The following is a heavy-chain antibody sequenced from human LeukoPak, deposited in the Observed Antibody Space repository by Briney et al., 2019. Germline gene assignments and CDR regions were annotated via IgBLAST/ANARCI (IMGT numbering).Heavy chain of an antibody. CDR3: ARVLAIVRGVIDY. V-gene: IGHV3-23*01. J-gene: IGHJ4*02. D-gene: IGHD3-10*01. Sequence: PGGSLRLSCAASGFTFSSYDMSWVRQAPGKGLEWVSAISGSGGSTYYADFVKGRFTISRDNSKNTLYLQMNSLRAEDTAVYYCARVLAIVRGVIDYWGQGTLVTVSS. CDR1: GFTFSSYD. CDR2: ISGSGGST.